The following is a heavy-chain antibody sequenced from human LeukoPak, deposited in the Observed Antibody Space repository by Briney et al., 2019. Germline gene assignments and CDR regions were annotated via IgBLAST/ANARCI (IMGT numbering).Heavy chain of an antibody. CDR3: ARDLGVGALYYMDV. CDR2: INPSGGST. D-gene: IGHD1-26*01. J-gene: IGHJ6*03. CDR1: GYSFTSYY. Sequence: ASVKVSCKASGYSFTSYYMHWVRQAPGQGLEWMGIINPSGGSTRYAQKFQGRVTMTRDMSTSTVDMELSRLRSDDTAVYYCARDLGVGALYYMDVWGKGTTVTVSS. V-gene: IGHV1-46*01.